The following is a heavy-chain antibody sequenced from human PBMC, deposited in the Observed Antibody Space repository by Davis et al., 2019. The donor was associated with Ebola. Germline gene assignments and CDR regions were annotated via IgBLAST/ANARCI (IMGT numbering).Heavy chain of an antibody. V-gene: IGHV1-69*04. Sequence: AASVKVSCKASGGTFSSYAISWVRQAPGQGLEWMGRIIPILGIANYAQKFQGRVTITADKSTSTAYMELSSLRSDDTAVYYCARVYYYDRFDYWGQGTLVTVSS. CDR3: ARVYYYDRFDY. CDR1: GGTFSSYA. J-gene: IGHJ4*02. D-gene: IGHD3-22*01. CDR2: IIPILGIA.